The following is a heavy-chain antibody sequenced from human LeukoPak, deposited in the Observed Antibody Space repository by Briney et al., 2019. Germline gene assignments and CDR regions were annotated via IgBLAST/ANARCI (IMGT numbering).Heavy chain of an antibody. CDR2: ISSDGSRT. CDR1: EFTFINYA. D-gene: IGHD1-26*01. V-gene: IGHV3-64D*06. Sequence: GASLRLSCSASEFTFINYAMHWVRQAPGKGLEHVSAISSDGSRTYNTESVKGRFTVSRDNSKNALYLQMSSLRPEDTSVYYCVKGGYSGSYYFDYWGQGTLVTASA. CDR3: VKGGYSGSYYFDY. J-gene: IGHJ4*02.